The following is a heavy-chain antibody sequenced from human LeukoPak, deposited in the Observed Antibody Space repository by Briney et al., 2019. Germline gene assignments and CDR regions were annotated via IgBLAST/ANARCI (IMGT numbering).Heavy chain of an antibody. D-gene: IGHD3-10*01. J-gene: IGHJ6*04. Sequence: GGSLRLSCAASGFIFSRYGMHWVRQAPGKGLEWVAVVSYDGTETKYADSVKGRLNLSRDNSKNTVYLQMNSLTFEDTAVYYCARSARGVIFDVWGKGTTVIVSS. CDR3: ARSARGVIFDV. CDR1: GFIFSRYG. CDR2: VSYDGTET. V-gene: IGHV3-30*03.